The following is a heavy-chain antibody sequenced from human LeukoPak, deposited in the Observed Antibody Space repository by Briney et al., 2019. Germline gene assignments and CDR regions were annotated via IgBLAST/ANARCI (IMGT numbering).Heavy chain of an antibody. CDR3: AKDSYPSGSYYYYFDY. CDR1: GFTFSSYA. J-gene: IGHJ4*02. V-gene: IGHV3-23*01. Sequence: GGSLRLSCAASGFTFSSYAMSWVRQAPGKGLEWVSAISGSGGSTYYADSVKGRFTISRDNSKNTLYLQTNSLRAEDTAVYYCAKDSYPSGSYYYYFDYWGQGTLVTVSS. D-gene: IGHD1-26*01. CDR2: ISGSGGST.